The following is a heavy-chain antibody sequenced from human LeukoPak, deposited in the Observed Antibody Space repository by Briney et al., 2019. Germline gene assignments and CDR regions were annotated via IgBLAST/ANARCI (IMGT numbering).Heavy chain of an antibody. CDR1: GFTLRDST. CDR2: MKEEESEE. Sequence: PGGSLRLSCVVSGFTLRDSTMTWVRQAAGKERGWGAKMKEEESEEEYMDSVKGRFTISIDNARNSLYLQMNSLRADDTAVYYCATGGALRGYWVHWGQGTLVTVSS. CDR3: ATGGALRGYWVH. J-gene: IGHJ4*02. V-gene: IGHV3-7*01. D-gene: IGHD2-15*01.